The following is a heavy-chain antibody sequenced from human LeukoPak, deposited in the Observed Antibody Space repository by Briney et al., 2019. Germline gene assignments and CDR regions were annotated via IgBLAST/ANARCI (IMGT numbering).Heavy chain of an antibody. V-gene: IGHV3-7*01. CDR1: GLTFSSYW. D-gene: IGHD4-17*01. CDR2: IKQDGSEK. CDR3: ARDLGYGDCSDY. J-gene: IGHJ4*02. Sequence: GGSLRLSCAASGLTFSSYWLSWVRQAPGKGLEWVANIKQDGSEKYYVDSVKGRFTISRDNAKNSLYLQMNSLRAEDTAVYYCARDLGYGDCSDYWGQGTLVTVSS.